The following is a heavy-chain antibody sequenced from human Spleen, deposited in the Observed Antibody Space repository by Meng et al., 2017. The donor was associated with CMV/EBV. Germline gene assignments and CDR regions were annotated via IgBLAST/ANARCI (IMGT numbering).Heavy chain of an antibody. Sequence: GESLKISCAASGFTVSGNYMSWVRQAPGKGLEWVSSISTNSDYTYYADSVKGRFTISRDNAKNSLYLQMNSLRAEDTGVYYCARDPGGSGYSSSWDLDYWGQGALVTVSS. CDR3: ARDPGGSGYSSSWDLDY. D-gene: IGHD6-13*01. CDR2: ISTNSDYT. CDR1: GFTVSGNY. V-gene: IGHV3-21*01. J-gene: IGHJ4*02.